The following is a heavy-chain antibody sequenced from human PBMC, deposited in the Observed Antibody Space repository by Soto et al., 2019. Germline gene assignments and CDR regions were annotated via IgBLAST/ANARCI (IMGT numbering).Heavy chain of an antibody. V-gene: IGHV4-34*01. CDR2: INHSGST. D-gene: IGHD3-16*02. CDR3: ARGRLYDYVWGSYRHNVVRAFDL. Sequence: SETLSLTCAVYGGSLSGYYWSWIRQPPGKGLEWIGEINHSGSTNYNPSLKSRVTISVDTSKNQFSLKLSSVTAADTAVYYCARGRLYDYVWGSYRHNVVRAFDLWGQGTMVTVSS. CDR1: GGSLSGYY. J-gene: IGHJ3*01.